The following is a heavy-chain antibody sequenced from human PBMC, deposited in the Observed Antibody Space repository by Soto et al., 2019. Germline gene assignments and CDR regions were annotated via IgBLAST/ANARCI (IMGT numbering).Heavy chain of an antibody. V-gene: IGHV1-58*01. D-gene: IGHD5-18*01. J-gene: IGHJ6*02. CDR1: GFTFTSSA. CDR3: ARGREDKAMVTGPPFSYYYGMDV. Sequence: SVKVSCKASGFTFTSSAVQWVRQACGQRIEWIGWIVVGSGKTNYAQKFQERVTITSDMSTSTANMELSSLTSEATAVYYCARGREDKAMVTGPPFSYYYGMDVWGQGTTVTVSS. CDR2: IVVGSGKT.